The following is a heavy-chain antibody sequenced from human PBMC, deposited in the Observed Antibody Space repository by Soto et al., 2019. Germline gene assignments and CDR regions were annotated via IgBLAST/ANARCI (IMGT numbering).Heavy chain of an antibody. D-gene: IGHD2-2*02. V-gene: IGHV1-18*04. CDR1: GYTFTSYG. CDR2: ISAYNGNT. J-gene: IGHJ6*02. CDR3: ARVSCSSTSCYSPRYYYYYGMDV. Sequence: VASVKVSCKASGYTFTSYGISWVRQAPGQGLEWMGWISAYNGNTNYAQKLQGRVTMTTDTSTSTAYMELRSLRSDDTAVYYCARVSCSSTSCYSPRYYYYYGMDVWGQGTTVTVSS.